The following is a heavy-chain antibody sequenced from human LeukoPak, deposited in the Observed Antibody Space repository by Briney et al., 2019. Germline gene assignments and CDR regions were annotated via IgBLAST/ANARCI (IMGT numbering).Heavy chain of an antibody. Sequence: GESLKISCKGSGYSFTSHWLGWVRQMPGKGLEWMGIIYPGDSDTRYSPSLQGQVTISADKSISTAYLQWSSLKASDTAMYYCARGREEVITFGGVIVPNYFDYWGQGTLVTVSS. D-gene: IGHD3-16*02. J-gene: IGHJ4*02. CDR2: IYPGDSDT. V-gene: IGHV5-51*01. CDR3: ARGREEVITFGGVIVPNYFDY. CDR1: GYSFTSHW.